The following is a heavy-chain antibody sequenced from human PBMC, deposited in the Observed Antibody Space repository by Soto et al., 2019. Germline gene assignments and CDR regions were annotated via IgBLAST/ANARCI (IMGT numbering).Heavy chain of an antibody. Sequence: QAQLVQSGAEVKKPGASVKVSCKASGYTFTGYDINWVRQATGQGLEWMGWMNPNSGNTGYAQNFQGRVTMTRDNSMTTAYMELTSVRDDDSAVYYCAGEKVGTTGIDFWGQGTLVTVSS. CDR1: GYTFTGYD. J-gene: IGHJ4*02. CDR3: AGEKVGTTGIDF. D-gene: IGHD1-26*01. CDR2: MNPNSGNT. V-gene: IGHV1-8*01.